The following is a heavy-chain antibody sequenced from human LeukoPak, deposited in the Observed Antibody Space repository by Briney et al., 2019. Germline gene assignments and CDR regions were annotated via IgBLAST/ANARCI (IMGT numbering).Heavy chain of an antibody. D-gene: IGHD5-18*01. J-gene: IGHJ4*02. CDR2: ISSSGSTI. V-gene: IGHV3-48*03. Sequence: GGSLRLSCAASGFTFSSYEMNWVRQAPGKGLEWVSYISSSGSTIYYADSVKGRFTISRDNAKNSLYLQMNSLRAEDTAVYYCARDFEETAMVQTSTLDYWGQGTLVTVSS. CDR1: GFTFSSYE. CDR3: ARDFEETAMVQTSTLDY.